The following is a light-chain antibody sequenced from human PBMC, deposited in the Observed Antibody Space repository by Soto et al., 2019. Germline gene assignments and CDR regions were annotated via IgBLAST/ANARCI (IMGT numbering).Light chain of an antibody. Sequence: QPALTQPPSASGSPGQSVTISCTGTSSDVGGYNFVSWYQHHPGKAPKLIIYEVNKRPSGVPNRFSGSKSGNTASLTVSGLQAEDEADYYCNSYAGSNIYVFGTGTKVTVL. V-gene: IGLV2-8*01. CDR3: NSYAGSNIYV. J-gene: IGLJ1*01. CDR2: EVN. CDR1: SSDVGGYNF.